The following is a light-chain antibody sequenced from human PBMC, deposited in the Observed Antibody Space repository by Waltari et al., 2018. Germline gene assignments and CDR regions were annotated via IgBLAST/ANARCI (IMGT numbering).Light chain of an antibody. Sequence: QSALTQPRPVSGSPGQSVPITCTGTRSDAWGYNYVSWYQQRPGKAPKVMIYDDNKRPSGVPDRFSGSKSGNTASLTISGLQAEDEADYYCCSYAGSYVYVFGTGTKVSVL. CDR3: CSYAGSYVYV. J-gene: IGLJ1*01. CDR1: RSDAWGYNY. V-gene: IGLV2-11*01. CDR2: DDN.